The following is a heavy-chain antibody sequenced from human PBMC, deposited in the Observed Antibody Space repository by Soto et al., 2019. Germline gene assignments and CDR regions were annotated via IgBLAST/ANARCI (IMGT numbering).Heavy chain of an antibody. V-gene: IGHV1-69*02. CDR1: GGTFSTYT. Sequence: QVHLVQSGAEVKKPGSSVKVSCKTSGGTFSTYTVSWVRQAPGQGLEWIGRIIPILDVLTYAQKFHGRVTITADKYTNTAYLELTSLKSEDTAMYYCARGSEGSGTESAFHFWGQGTMVTVSS. CDR3: ARGSEGSGTESAFHF. CDR2: IIPILDVL. D-gene: IGHD2-15*01. J-gene: IGHJ3*01.